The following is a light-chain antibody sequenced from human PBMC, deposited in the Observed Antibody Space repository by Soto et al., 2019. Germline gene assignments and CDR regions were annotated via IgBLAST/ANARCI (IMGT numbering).Light chain of an antibody. CDR1: SSDVGGYDH. Sequence: QSVLAQPASVSGSPGQSITISCTGTSSDVGGYDHVSWYQQHPGKAPKLIIYDVNIRPSGVSNRFSGSKSGNTASLAVSGLQAEDEADYYCSSYTSRDTLVFGGGTQLPVL. J-gene: IGLJ3*02. CDR3: SSYTSRDTLV. V-gene: IGLV2-14*03. CDR2: DVN.